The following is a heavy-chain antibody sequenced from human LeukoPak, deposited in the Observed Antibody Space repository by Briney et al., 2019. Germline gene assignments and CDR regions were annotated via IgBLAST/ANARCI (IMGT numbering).Heavy chain of an antibody. V-gene: IGHV3-21*01. CDR2: ISSSSSYI. D-gene: IGHD2-2*01. CDR3: ARRYCSSTSCSQNYYYYYYMDV. J-gene: IGHJ6*03. Sequence: GGSLRLSCAASGFTFSSYSMNWVRQAPGKGLEWVSSISSSSSYIYYADSVKGRFTISRDNAKNSLYLQMNSLRAEDTAVYYCARRYCSSTSCSQNYYYYYYMDVWGKGTTVTVSS. CDR1: GFTFSSYS.